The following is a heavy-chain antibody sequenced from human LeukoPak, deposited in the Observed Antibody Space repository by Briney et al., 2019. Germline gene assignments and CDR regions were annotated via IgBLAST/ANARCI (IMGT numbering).Heavy chain of an antibody. Sequence: GPLRLSCAASGFTVSSNYMSWVRRAPGKGLECVLVTDPSGATYLADSVKGRFTISSDNSKNTMYLQMNSLRAEDTALYYCAGDQNYWGQGTLVTVSS. CDR3: AGDQNY. CDR2: TDPSGAT. V-gene: IGHV3-66*01. J-gene: IGHJ4*02. CDR1: GFTVSSNY.